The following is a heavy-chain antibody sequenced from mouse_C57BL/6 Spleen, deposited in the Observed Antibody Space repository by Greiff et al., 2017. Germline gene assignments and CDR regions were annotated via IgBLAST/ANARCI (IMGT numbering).Heavy chain of an antibody. Sequence: DVKLVESGGGLVKPGGSLKLSCAASGFTFSSYAMSWVRQTPEKRLEWVATISDGGSYTYYPDNVKGRFTFSRDNAKNNLYMQMSHLKSEDTAMYYCARVYDPYAMDYWGQGTSVTVSS. J-gene: IGHJ4*01. D-gene: IGHD2-10*02. V-gene: IGHV5-4*03. CDR3: ARVYDPYAMDY. CDR2: ISDGGSYT. CDR1: GFTFSSYA.